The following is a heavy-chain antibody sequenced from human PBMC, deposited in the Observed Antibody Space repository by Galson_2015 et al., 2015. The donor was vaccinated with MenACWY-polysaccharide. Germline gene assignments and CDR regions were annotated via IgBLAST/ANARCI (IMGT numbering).Heavy chain of an antibody. Sequence: SLRLSCAASGFTFTSYAMTWLRQAPGTGLERVSAIGGSGGATYYIDSVKGRFTISRDNSKNTVYLQMNSLRAEDTGIYYCAKGGGFYATSGSSNWGQGSLVTVSS. J-gene: IGHJ4*02. V-gene: IGHV3-23*01. CDR1: GFTFTSYA. D-gene: IGHD3-22*01. CDR3: AKGGGFYATSGSSN. CDR2: IGGSGGAT.